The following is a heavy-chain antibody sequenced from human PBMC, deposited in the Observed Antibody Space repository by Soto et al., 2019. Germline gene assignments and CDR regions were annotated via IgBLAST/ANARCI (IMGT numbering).Heavy chain of an antibody. CDR2: IRSKANSYAT. V-gene: IGHV3-73*01. J-gene: IGHJ6*02. CDR1: GFTFSGSA. CDR3: TRLGYSYGYGYYYGMDV. Sequence: GGSVRLSCAASGFTFSGSAMHWVRQASGKGLEWVGRIRSKANSYATAYAASVKGRFTISRDDSKNTAYLQMNSLKTEDTAVYYCTRLGYSYGYGYYYGMDVWGQGTTVTVSS. D-gene: IGHD5-18*01.